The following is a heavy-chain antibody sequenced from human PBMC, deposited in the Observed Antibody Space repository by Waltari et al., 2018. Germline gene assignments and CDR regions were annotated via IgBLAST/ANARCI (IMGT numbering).Heavy chain of an antibody. Sequence: QVQLQESGPGLVKPSQTLSLTCTVSCGSIRSGSYYWRWIRQPARKGLEWIGLIYTSGRTNYNPSLKSRVTISVDTSKNQFSLKLSSVTAADTAVYYCARESNYYDSSGYYYVWYFDLWGRGTLVTVSS. CDR2: IYTSGRT. J-gene: IGHJ2*01. CDR1: CGSIRSGSYY. D-gene: IGHD3-22*01. V-gene: IGHV4-61*02. CDR3: ARESNYYDSSGYYYVWYFDL.